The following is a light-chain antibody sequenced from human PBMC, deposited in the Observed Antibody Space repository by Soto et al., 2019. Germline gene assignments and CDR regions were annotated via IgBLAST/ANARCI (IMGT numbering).Light chain of an antibody. CDR1: SSDVGGYNS. V-gene: IGLV2-11*01. J-gene: IGLJ2*01. CDR2: DVI. Sequence: QSVLTQPRSVSGSPGQSVTVSCIGTSSDVGGYNSVSWYQEHPGKAPKLMIYDVIKRPSGVPDRFSGSKSGNTASLTISGLLAEDEADYYCCSYVGSNTLDVVFGGGTQLTVL. CDR3: CSYVGSNTLDVV.